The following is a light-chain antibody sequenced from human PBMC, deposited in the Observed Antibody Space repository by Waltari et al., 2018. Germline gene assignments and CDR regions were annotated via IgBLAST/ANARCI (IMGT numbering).Light chain of an antibody. Sequence: IQMTQSPSSLSASVGDRVSISCRASQGIDTDLTWFQQKPGKAPKSLIYGASILQSGVPSKCSSSGSGTYFTLTISSLQPGDSATYYCQQYNSWPPSFGQGTHLEIK. CDR1: QGIDTD. CDR3: QQYNSWPPS. V-gene: IGKV1-16*02. J-gene: IGKJ2*03. CDR2: GAS.